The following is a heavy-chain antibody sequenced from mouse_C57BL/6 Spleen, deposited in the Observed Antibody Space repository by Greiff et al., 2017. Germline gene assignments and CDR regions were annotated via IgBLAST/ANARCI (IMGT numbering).Heavy chain of an antibody. CDR1: GFTFNTYA. V-gene: IGHV10-3*01. CDR2: IRSKSSNYAT. Sequence: EPGGGLVQPKGSLKLSCAASGFTFNTYAMHWVRQAPGKGLEWVARIRSKSSNYATYYADSVKDRFTISRDDSQSMLYLQMNNLKTEDTAMYYCVRGAAQATDYAMDYWGQGTSVTVSS. D-gene: IGHD3-2*02. J-gene: IGHJ4*01. CDR3: VRGAAQATDYAMDY.